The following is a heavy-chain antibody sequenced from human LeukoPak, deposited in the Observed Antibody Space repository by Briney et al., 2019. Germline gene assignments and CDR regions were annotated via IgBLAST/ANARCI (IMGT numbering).Heavy chain of an antibody. CDR1: GFTFSTYG. CDR2: IRYDGSNK. Sequence: PGGSLRLSCAASGFTFSTYGMHWVRQAPGKGLEWVAVIRYDGSNKYYAESVKGRFTISRDNSKNTLYLRMNSLRLEDTAMYYCARDWGGPFDCWGQGTLVTVSS. D-gene: IGHD3-16*01. CDR3: ARDWGGPFDC. V-gene: IGHV3-33*01. J-gene: IGHJ4*02.